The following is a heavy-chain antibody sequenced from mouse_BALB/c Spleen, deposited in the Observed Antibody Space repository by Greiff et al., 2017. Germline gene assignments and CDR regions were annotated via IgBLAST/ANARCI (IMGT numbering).Heavy chain of an antibody. Sequence: VQLKESGGGLVKPGGSLKLSCAASGFTFSSYAMSWVRQSPEKRLEWVAEISSGGSYTYYPDTVTGRFTISRDNAKNTLYLEMSSLRSEDTAMYYCARDVGAAYWGQGTLVTVSA. CDR2: ISSGGSYT. CDR3: ARDVGAAY. J-gene: IGHJ3*01. CDR1: GFTFSSYA. V-gene: IGHV5-9-4*01.